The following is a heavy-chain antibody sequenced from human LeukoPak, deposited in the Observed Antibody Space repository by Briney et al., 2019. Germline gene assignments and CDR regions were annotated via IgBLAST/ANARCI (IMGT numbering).Heavy chain of an antibody. CDR1: GFTFDDYA. D-gene: IGHD6-13*01. V-gene: IGHV3-9*01. Sequence: GGSLRLSCAASGFTFDDYAMHWVRQAPGKGLEWVSGISWNSGSIGYADSVKGRFTISRDNAKNSLYLQMNSLRAEDTAVYYCARESSKAAAGSPHTFGYWGQGTLVTVSS. CDR2: ISWNSGSI. J-gene: IGHJ4*02. CDR3: ARESSKAAAGSPHTFGY.